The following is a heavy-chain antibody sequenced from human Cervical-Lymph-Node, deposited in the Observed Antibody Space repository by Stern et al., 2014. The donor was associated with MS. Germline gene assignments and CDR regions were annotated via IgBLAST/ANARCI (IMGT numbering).Heavy chain of an antibody. CDR1: GYTFTDYF. CDR2: MNPDSGTT. V-gene: IGHV1-2*06. J-gene: IGHJ6*02. D-gene: IGHD1-26*01. CDR3: ASGPGSGVMDV. Sequence: VQLVQSGAEVKKPGASVRVSCKASGYTFTDYFLHWVRQAPGQRPEWMGRMNPDSGTTRYTQKFQGRVTMTRDKSVNTAYMELSSLTSDDTAVYYCASGPGSGVMDVWGQGTTVTVSS.